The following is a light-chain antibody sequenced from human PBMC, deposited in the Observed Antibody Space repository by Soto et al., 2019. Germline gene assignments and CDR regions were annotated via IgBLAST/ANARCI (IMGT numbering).Light chain of an antibody. CDR3: QQYSSSPWT. CDR2: GVS. J-gene: IGKJ1*01. Sequence: EIVLMQSPGTLSLSPGERATLSCRASQSLSSDYLAWYQRKPGQAPRLLMYGVSSRATGIPDRFSGSGSGTDFTLTISRLEPDDFAVYYCQQYSSSPWTFGQGTKVDIK. V-gene: IGKV3-20*01. CDR1: QSLSSDY.